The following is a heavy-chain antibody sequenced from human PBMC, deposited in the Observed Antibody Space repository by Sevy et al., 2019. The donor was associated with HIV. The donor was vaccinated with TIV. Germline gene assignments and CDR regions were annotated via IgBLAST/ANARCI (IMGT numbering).Heavy chain of an antibody. J-gene: IGHJ3*02. Sequence: GGSLRLSCTTSGFTFTSYAMNWVRQAPGKGLEWVSTIFRNFRGVDVTYDADSVKGRFTISRDRSRNTLYLQMNSLRAEDTAVYYCAGARYDSSGSFDALDIWGQGTMVTVSS. CDR1: GFTFTSYA. CDR2: IFRNFRGVDVT. V-gene: IGHV3-23*01. D-gene: IGHD3-22*01. CDR3: AGARYDSSGSFDALDI.